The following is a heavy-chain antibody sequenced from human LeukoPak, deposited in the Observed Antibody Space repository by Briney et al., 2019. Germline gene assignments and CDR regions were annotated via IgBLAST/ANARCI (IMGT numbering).Heavy chain of an antibody. Sequence: PGGSLRLSCAASGFTFGPYTMNWVRQAPGKGLEWVSSISSSSSYIYYADSVKGRFTISRDNAKNSLYLQMNSLRAEDTAVYYCARAVSTVTTDFDYWGQGTLVTVSS. V-gene: IGHV3-21*01. CDR3: ARAVSTVTTDFDY. D-gene: IGHD4-17*01. CDR1: GFTFGPYT. J-gene: IGHJ4*02. CDR2: ISSSSSYI.